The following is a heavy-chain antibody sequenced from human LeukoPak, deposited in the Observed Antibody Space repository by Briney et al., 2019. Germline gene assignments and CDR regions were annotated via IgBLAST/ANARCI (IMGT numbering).Heavy chain of an antibody. Sequence: SETLSLTCAVYGGSFSGYYWSWIRQPPGKGLEWIGEINHSGSTNYDPSLKSRVTISVDTSKNQFSLKLSSVTAADTAVYYCARVGVDTGMVTLDYWGQGTLVTVSS. CDR3: ARVGVDTGMVTLDY. CDR2: INHSGST. D-gene: IGHD5-18*01. V-gene: IGHV4-34*01. CDR1: GGSFSGYY. J-gene: IGHJ4*02.